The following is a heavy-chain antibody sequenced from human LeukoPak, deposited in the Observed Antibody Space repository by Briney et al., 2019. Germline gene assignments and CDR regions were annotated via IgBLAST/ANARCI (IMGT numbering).Heavy chain of an antibody. CDR3: ARSDSGYGHLDY. J-gene: IGHJ4*02. CDR2: IWYDGSNK. V-gene: IGHV3-33*01. CDR1: GFTFSSYG. D-gene: IGHD5-12*01. Sequence: GGSLRLSCAASGFTFSSYGMHWVRQAPGKGLEWMAVIWYDGSNKYYADSVKGRFTISRDNSKNTLYLQMNSLRAEDTAVYYCARSDSGYGHLDYWGQGTLVTVSS.